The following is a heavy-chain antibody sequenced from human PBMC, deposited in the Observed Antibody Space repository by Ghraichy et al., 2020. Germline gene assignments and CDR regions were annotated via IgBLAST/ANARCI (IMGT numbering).Heavy chain of an antibody. D-gene: IGHD6-13*01. CDR2: INHSGST. CDR3: ARGRRGVLWQQLAPNYYDYGMDV. V-gene: IGHV4-34*01. Sequence: SETLSLTCAVYGGSFSGYYWSWIRQPPGKGLEWIGEINHSGSTNYNPSLKSRVTISVDTSKNQFSLKLSSVTAADTAVYYCARGRRGVLWQQLAPNYYDYGMDVWGQGTTVSVSS. CDR1: GGSFSGYY. J-gene: IGHJ6*02.